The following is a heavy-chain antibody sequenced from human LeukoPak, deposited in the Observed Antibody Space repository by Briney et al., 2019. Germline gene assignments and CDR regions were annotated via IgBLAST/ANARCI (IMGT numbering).Heavy chain of an antibody. Sequence: SETLSLTCTVSGGSISSYYWSWIRQPAGKGLEWIGRLYTSGSTNYNPSLKSRVTMSVDTSKNQFSLKLSSVAAADTAVYYCGRDSDYRTALNNWFDPWGQGTLVTVSS. CDR1: GGSISSYY. CDR2: LYTSGST. J-gene: IGHJ5*02. CDR3: GRDSDYRTALNNWFDP. D-gene: IGHD3-16*01. V-gene: IGHV4-4*07.